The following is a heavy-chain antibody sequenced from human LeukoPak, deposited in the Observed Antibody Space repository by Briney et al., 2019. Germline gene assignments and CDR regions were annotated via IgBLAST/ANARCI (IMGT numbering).Heavy chain of an antibody. V-gene: IGHV4-39*01. Sequence: SETLSLTCTVSGDSISSSSYYWGWIRQPPGKGLEWIGSIYYSGSTYYNPSLKSRVTISVDTSKNQFSLKLSSVTAADTAVYYCASEQQLVRGYFDYWGQGTLVTVSS. J-gene: IGHJ4*02. CDR3: ASEQQLVRGYFDY. CDR2: IYYSGST. D-gene: IGHD6-13*01. CDR1: GDSISSSSYY.